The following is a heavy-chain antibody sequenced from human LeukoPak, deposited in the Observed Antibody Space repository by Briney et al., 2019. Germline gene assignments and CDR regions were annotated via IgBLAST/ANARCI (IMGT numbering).Heavy chain of an antibody. Sequence: SETLSLTCTVSGGSISSSSYYWGWIRQPPGKGLEWIGSIYYSGTTNYNPSLKSRVTMSVDTSKNQFSLKLSSVTAADTAIYYCAREQRWLQSLDYWGQGTLVTVSS. J-gene: IGHJ4*02. D-gene: IGHD5-24*01. CDR2: IYYSGTT. CDR3: AREQRWLQSLDY. V-gene: IGHV4-39*07. CDR1: GGSISSSSYY.